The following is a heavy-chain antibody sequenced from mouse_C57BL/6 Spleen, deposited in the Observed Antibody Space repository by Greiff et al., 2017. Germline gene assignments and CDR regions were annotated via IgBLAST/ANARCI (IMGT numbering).Heavy chain of an antibody. CDR2: ISSGSSTI. CDR1: GFTFSDYG. V-gene: IGHV5-17*01. D-gene: IGHD2-4*01. CDR3: ARPRLIYYDYDDDARDY. Sequence: VQLQQSGGGLVKPGGSLKLSCAASGFTFSDYGMPWVRQAPEKGLEWVAYISSGSSTIYYADTVKGRFTISRDNAKNTLFLQMTRLRSEDTAMYYCARPRLIYYDYDDDARDYWGQGTSGTVSS. J-gene: IGHJ4*01.